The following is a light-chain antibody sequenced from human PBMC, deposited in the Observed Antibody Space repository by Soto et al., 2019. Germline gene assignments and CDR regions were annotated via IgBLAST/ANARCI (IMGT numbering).Light chain of an antibody. CDR1: QSVISSY. CDR3: QHRMNWPLT. V-gene: IGKV3-11*01. J-gene: IGKJ5*01. Sequence: VLTQSPGTLSLSPGERASVSCRASQSVISSYLAWYQQKPGQAPRLLIYDASNRATGIPARFSGSGSETVFTLTISSLEPEDFAVYYCQHRMNWPLTFGQGTRLEIK. CDR2: DAS.